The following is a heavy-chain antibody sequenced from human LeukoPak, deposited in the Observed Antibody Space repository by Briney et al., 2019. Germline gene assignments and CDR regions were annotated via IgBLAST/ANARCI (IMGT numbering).Heavy chain of an antibody. CDR3: ARDRGYCDGGSCYLFDY. CDR2: IYYSGST. CDR1: GASISSYY. Sequence: SETLSLTCTVSGASISSYYWSWIRQPPGKGLEWIGYIYYSGSTNYNPSLKSRVTFSVDTSKNQFSLKLISVTAADTAVYYCARDRGYCDGGSCYLFDYWGQGTLVTVSS. J-gene: IGHJ4*01. V-gene: IGHV4-59*01. D-gene: IGHD2-15*01.